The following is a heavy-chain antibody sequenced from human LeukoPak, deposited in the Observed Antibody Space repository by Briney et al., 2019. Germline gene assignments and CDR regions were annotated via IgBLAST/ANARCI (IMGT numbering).Heavy chain of an antibody. J-gene: IGHJ4*02. Sequence: ASVKVSCKASGYTFTSYDINWVRQATGQGLEWVGWMNPNSGNTGSAQKFQGRVTMTRNTSISTAYMELSSLRSEDTAVYYCARAPHYNIAAAGYDYWGQGTLVTVSS. V-gene: IGHV1-8*01. CDR2: MNPNSGNT. CDR3: ARAPHYNIAAAGYDY. D-gene: IGHD6-13*01. CDR1: GYTFTSYD.